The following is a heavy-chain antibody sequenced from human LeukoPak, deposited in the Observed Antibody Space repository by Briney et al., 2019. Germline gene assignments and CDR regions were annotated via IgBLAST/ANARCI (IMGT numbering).Heavy chain of an antibody. Sequence: PSETLSLTCTVSGGSISSFYWSWIRQPPGKGLEWIASMYYSGSINYNPSLKSRVTISVDTSKNQFSLKLSSVTAADTAVYYCAREWAAAGTNWLDPWGQGILVTVSS. CDR3: AREWAAAGTNWLDP. V-gene: IGHV4-59*01. J-gene: IGHJ5*02. D-gene: IGHD6-13*01. CDR2: MYYSGSI. CDR1: GGSISSFY.